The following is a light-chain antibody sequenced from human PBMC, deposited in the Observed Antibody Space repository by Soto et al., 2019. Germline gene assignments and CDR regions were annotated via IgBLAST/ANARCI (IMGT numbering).Light chain of an antibody. CDR3: QQSYSTPYS. CDR1: RSIGNY. CDR2: LTS. J-gene: IGKJ2*01. Sequence: DIQMTQSPSSLSASVGDRVTITCRASRSIGNYLNWYQQKPESAPKLLIYLTSSLQSGVPSRFSGSGSGTDFTLTISSLQPEDFATYYCQQSYSTPYSFGQGTNLEIK. V-gene: IGKV1-39*01.